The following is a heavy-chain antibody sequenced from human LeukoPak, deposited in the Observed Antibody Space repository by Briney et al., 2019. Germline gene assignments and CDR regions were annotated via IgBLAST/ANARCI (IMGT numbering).Heavy chain of an antibody. CDR2: INAGNGNT. V-gene: IGHV1-3*01. J-gene: IGHJ3*02. D-gene: IGHD6-6*01. CDR3: ATVFFSSSAFDI. Sequence: ASVKVSCKASGYTFTSYAMHWVRQAPGQRLEWMGWINAGNGNTKYSQKFQGRVTITRDTSASTAYMELSSLRSEDTAVYYCATVFFSSSAFDIWGQGTMVTVSS. CDR1: GYTFTSYA.